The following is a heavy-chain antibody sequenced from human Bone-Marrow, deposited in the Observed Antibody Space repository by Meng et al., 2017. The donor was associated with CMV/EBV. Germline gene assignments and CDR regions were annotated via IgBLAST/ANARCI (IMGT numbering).Heavy chain of an antibody. CDR3: ARTQIAVEAGGRKTTYYYYGLYV. CDR1: GYTFTGYY. Sequence: ASVKVSCKASGYTFTGYYMHWVRQAPGQGLEWMGWMNANSGNTGYAQKFQGRVSMTRDTSISTAYMELSSLRSEDTAVYYCARTQIAVEAGGRKTTYYYYGLYVWGQRTTVTVSS. V-gene: IGHV1-8*02. D-gene: IGHD6-13*01. CDR2: MNANSGNT. J-gene: IGHJ6*02.